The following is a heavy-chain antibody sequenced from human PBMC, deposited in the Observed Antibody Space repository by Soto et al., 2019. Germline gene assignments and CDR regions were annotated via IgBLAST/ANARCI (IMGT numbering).Heavy chain of an antibody. Sequence: ASVKVSWKVSGYTLTEVSMHWVRQAPGKGLEWMGGFDPEDGETIYAQKFQGRVTMTEDTSTDTAYMELSSLRSEDTAVYYCAVARIVVVVAARDYYGMDVWGQGTTVTVSS. D-gene: IGHD2-15*01. CDR2: FDPEDGET. J-gene: IGHJ6*02. CDR3: AVARIVVVVAARDYYGMDV. V-gene: IGHV1-24*01. CDR1: GYTLTEVS.